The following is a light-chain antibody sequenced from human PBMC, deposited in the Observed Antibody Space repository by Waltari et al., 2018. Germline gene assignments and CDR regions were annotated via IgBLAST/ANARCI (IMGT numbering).Light chain of an antibody. CDR3: QQGYSYPLT. V-gene: IGKV1-NL1*01. J-gene: IGKJ4*01. CDR1: QGIGNN. CDR2: RTS. Sequence: DIQMTQSPSSLSASVGDTVTITCQASQGIGNNLNWYQQKPGKAPKLLLYRTSNLQSGIPSRFSGGGSGPDFTLTISSLQPEDFATYYCQQGYSYPLTFGGGTKMEIK.